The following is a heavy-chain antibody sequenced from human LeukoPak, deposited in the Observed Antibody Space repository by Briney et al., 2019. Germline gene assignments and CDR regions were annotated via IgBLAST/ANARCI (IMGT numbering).Heavy chain of an antibody. D-gene: IGHD1-26*01. CDR1: GFTFSSYT. CDR3: ARERGRGRDSPWFDY. V-gene: IGHV3-23*01. J-gene: IGHJ4*02. CDR2: ITTSDGNT. Sequence: GGSLRLSCAASGFTFSSYTMSWVRQAPGKGLEWVSTITTSDGNTYYADSVKGRFTVSRDNSKNTLYVQMNSLRDEDTAVYYCARERGRGRDSPWFDYWGQGTLVTVSS.